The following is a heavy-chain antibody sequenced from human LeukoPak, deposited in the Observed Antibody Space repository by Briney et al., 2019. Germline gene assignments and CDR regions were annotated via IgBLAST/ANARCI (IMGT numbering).Heavy chain of an antibody. D-gene: IGHD3-10*01. CDR2: ISSSSSYI. V-gene: IGHV3-21*01. Sequence: PGGSLRLSCAASGFTFCSYSMNWVRQAPGGGLGWVSSISSSSSYIYYADSVKGRFTISRDNAKNSLYLQMNSLRAEDTAVYDCARDLVMVRGVGWFDPWGQGTLVTVSS. CDR1: GFTFCSYS. CDR3: ARDLVMVRGVGWFDP. J-gene: IGHJ5*02.